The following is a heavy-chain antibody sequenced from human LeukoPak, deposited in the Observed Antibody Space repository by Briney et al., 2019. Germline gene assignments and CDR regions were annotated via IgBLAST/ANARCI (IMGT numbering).Heavy chain of an antibody. CDR2: ITWNSGGV. V-gene: IGHV3-9*01. CDR3: AKDRKWFGEFNGFDM. Sequence: PGGSLRLSCAASGFTFDHYAMHWVRQVPGKGLEWVSGITWNSGGVAYADSAKGRFTISRDNAKDSLYLQMNSLRVEDTALYYCAKDRKWFGEFNGFDMWGQGTMVTVSS. CDR1: GFTFDHYA. D-gene: IGHD3-10*01. J-gene: IGHJ3*02.